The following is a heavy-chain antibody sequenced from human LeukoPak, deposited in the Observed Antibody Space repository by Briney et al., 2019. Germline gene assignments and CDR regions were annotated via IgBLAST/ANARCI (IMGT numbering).Heavy chain of an antibody. Sequence: GRSLRLSCAASGFTFSSYAMSWVRQAPGKGLGWVSAIIGSGGSTYYADSVKGRFTISRDNSKNTLYLQMNSLRAEDTAVYYCLTGGSGSYYNRVYYYYGMDVWGQGTTVTVSS. CDR3: LTGGSGSYYNRVYYYYGMDV. V-gene: IGHV3-23*01. CDR2: IIGSGGST. J-gene: IGHJ6*02. CDR1: GFTFSSYA. D-gene: IGHD3-10*01.